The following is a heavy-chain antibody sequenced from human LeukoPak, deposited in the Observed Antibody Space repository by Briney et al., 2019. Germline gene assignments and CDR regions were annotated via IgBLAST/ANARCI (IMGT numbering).Heavy chain of an antibody. CDR1: GGTFSSYA. D-gene: IGHD6-13*01. CDR2: IIPIFGTA. CDR3: ASSLPAAGVTPFDY. V-gene: IGHV1-69*13. J-gene: IGHJ4*02. Sequence: SVKVSCKASGGTFSSYAISWVRQAPGQGLEWMGGIIPIFGTANYAQKFQGRVTITADESTSTAYMELSSLRSGDTAVYYCASSLPAAGVTPFDYWGQGTLVTVS.